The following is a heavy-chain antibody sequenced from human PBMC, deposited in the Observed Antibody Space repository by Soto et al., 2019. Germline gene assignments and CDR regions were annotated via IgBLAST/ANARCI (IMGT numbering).Heavy chain of an antibody. D-gene: IGHD3-10*01. CDR3: AKARGAEGGRDDY. CDR1: GFTFDDYA. Sequence: EVQLVESGGGLVQPGRSLRLSCAASGFTFDDYAMHWVRQAPGKGLEWVSGISWNSGNIDYADSVKGRFTISRDNAKNSLYLQMNSLRTEATALYYCAKARGAEGGRDDYWGQGTLVTVSS. CDR2: ISWNSGNI. J-gene: IGHJ4*02. V-gene: IGHV3-9*01.